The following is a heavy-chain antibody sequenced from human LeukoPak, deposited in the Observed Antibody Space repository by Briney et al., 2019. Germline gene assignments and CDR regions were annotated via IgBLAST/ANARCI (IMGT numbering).Heavy chain of an antibody. Sequence: PGGSLRLSCAASGFTFSSHGMHWVRQAPGKGLEWVAVISYDGSNKYYADSVKGRFTISRDNSKNTLYLQMNSLRVEDTAVYYCAKDYDSSGFDYWGQGTLVTVSS. V-gene: IGHV3-30*18. D-gene: IGHD3-22*01. CDR1: GFTFSSHG. J-gene: IGHJ4*02. CDR3: AKDYDSSGFDY. CDR2: ISYDGSNK.